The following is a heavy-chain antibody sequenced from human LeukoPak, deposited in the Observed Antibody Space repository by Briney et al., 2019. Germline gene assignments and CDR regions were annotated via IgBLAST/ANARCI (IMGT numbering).Heavy chain of an antibody. CDR3: VSTPGYSSSWYTYFQH. CDR2: ISAYNGNT. D-gene: IGHD6-13*01. J-gene: IGHJ1*01. Sequence: ASVTVSCKASGYTFTIYGISWVRQAAGQGREGMGWISAYNGNTNYAQKLQGRVTMTTDTSTSTAYMELRSLRSDDTAVYYCVSTPGYSSSWYTYFQHWGQGTLVTVSS. V-gene: IGHV1-18*01. CDR1: GYTFTIYG.